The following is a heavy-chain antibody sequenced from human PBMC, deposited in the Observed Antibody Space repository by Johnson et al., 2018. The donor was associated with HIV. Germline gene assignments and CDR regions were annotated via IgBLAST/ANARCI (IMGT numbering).Heavy chain of an antibody. D-gene: IGHD3-22*01. Sequence: VQLVESGGGVVQPGRSLRLSCAASGFTFSSSAMHWVRQAPGKGLEWVAVISYDGSNKYYADAVKGRFTLSRDNSKNTLYLQMNSLRAEDTAVYYCAKDLQDYYDSSGHDAFDIWGQGTMVTVSS. CDR1: GFTFSSSA. CDR3: AKDLQDYYDSSGHDAFDI. J-gene: IGHJ3*02. V-gene: IGHV3-30-3*01. CDR2: ISYDGSNK.